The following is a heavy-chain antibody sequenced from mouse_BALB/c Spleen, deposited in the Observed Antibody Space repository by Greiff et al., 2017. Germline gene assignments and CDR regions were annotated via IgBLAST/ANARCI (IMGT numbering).Heavy chain of an antibody. Sequence: VQVVESAPGLVQPSQSLSITCTVSGFSLTSYGVHWVRQSPGKGLEWLGVIWSGGSTDYNAAFISRLSISKDNSKSQVFFKMNSLQANDTAIYYCARSFYWYFDVWGAGTTVTVSS. V-gene: IGHV2-2*02. CDR3: ARSFYWYFDV. J-gene: IGHJ1*01. CDR2: IWSGGST. CDR1: GFSLTSYG.